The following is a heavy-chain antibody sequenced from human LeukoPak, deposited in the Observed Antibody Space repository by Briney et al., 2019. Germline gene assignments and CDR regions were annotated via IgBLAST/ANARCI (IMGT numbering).Heavy chain of an antibody. V-gene: IGHV3-74*01. CDR1: GFSFSNYW. CDR2: INSDETST. CDR3: TLNRGIVGPHFYMDV. J-gene: IGHJ6*03. Sequence: GGSLRLSCSASGFSFSNYWMHWVRQALGMGLVWVSRINSDETSTTYADSVKGRFTISRDDSKNTLNLQMDSLKTEDTAVYYCTLNRGIVGPHFYMDVWGIGTSVTVSS. D-gene: IGHD1-26*01.